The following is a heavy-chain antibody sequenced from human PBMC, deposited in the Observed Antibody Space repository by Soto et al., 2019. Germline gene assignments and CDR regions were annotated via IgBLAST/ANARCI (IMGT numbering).Heavy chain of an antibody. D-gene: IGHD2-2*01. V-gene: IGHV4-31*03. Sequence: TLSLTCTVSGASITSGGYYWSWIRQHPGKVLEWVGSIYYNGNTYYTPSLKSRLTLSIDPLKSQLSLSLSSVNAAETAVYYCARGVYCSSTSCNFGWFDPWGQGTLVTVS. CDR1: GASITSGGYY. CDR3: ARGVYCSSTSCNFGWFDP. CDR2: IYYNGNT. J-gene: IGHJ5*02.